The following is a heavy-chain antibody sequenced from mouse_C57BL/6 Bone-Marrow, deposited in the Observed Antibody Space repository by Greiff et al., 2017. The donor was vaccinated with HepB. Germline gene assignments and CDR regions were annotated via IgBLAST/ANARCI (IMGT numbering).Heavy chain of an antibody. CDR2: IYPGSGST. V-gene: IGHV1-55*01. CDR3: ARGSSYYGSSYEGYFYYFDY. Sequence: QVQLQQPGAELVKPGASVKMSCKASGYTFTSYWITWVKQRPGQGLEWIGDIYPGSGSTNYNEKFKSKATLTVDTSSSTAYMQLSSLTSEDSAVYYCARGSSYYGSSYEGYFYYFDYWGQGTTLTVSS. CDR1: GYTFTSYW. D-gene: IGHD1-1*01. J-gene: IGHJ2*01.